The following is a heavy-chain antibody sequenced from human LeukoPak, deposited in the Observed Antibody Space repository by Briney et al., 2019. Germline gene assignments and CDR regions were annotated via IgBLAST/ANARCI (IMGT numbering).Heavy chain of an antibody. Sequence: QTGGSLRLSCAASGFTFSSYSMNWVRQAPGKGLEWVSYISSSSSTIYQADSVKGRFTISRDNAKNSLYLQMNSLRAEDTAVYYCARNLFETTVTTGTRVGYYYMDVWGKGTTVTISS. V-gene: IGHV3-48*04. CDR1: GFTFSSYS. D-gene: IGHD4-17*01. CDR2: ISSSSSTI. CDR3: ARNLFETTVTTGTRVGYYYMDV. J-gene: IGHJ6*03.